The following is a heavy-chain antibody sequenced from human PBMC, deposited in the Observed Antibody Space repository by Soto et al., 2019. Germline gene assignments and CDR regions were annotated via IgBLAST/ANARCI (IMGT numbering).Heavy chain of an antibody. V-gene: IGHV4-30-2*01. CDR3: VGDYQLGTVFTY. J-gene: IGHJ4*01. Sequence: SETLSLTCAVSGGSISSGGYSWSWIRQPPGKGLEWIGEINHSGSTNYNPSLKSRVTISVDTSKNQFSLKLSSVTAADTAVYSCVGDYQLGTVFTYGGHGPLVTASS. CDR1: GGSISSGGYS. CDR2: INHSGST. D-gene: IGHD3-22*01.